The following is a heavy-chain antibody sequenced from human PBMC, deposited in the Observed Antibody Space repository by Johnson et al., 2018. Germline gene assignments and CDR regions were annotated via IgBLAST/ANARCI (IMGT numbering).Heavy chain of an antibody. Sequence: VQLVQSGGGLVQPGGSLRLSCVASGFTFTSHWMSWVRQAPGKGLEWVATIQPDGSERHYVDSVECRFTSSRDNAKNSLYLQINSLRGKDTAVYYCASGGWVMDVWGQGTSVTVSS. D-gene: IGHD3-16*01. CDR1: GFTFTSHW. V-gene: IGHV3-7*01. CDR2: IQPDGSER. CDR3: ASGGWVMDV. J-gene: IGHJ6*02.